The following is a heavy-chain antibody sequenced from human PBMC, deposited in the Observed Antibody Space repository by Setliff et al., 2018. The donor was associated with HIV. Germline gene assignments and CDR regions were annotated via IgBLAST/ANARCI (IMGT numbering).Heavy chain of an antibody. D-gene: IGHD2-21*01. V-gene: IGHV4-38-2*02. CDR1: GGSISSGYY. Sequence: SETLSLTCTVSGGSISSGYYWGWIRQPPGKGLEWIGSFYHSGRTYYNPSLKSRVTISVDTSKNQFSLRLSSVTAADTAVYYCSRSYCGGDCSLVVDTNWFDPWGQGTLVTVSS. CDR3: SRSYCGGDCSLVVDTNWFDP. J-gene: IGHJ5*02. CDR2: FYHSGRT.